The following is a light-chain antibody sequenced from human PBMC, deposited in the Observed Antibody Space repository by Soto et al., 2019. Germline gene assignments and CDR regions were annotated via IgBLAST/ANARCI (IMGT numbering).Light chain of an antibody. V-gene: IGKV3-11*01. Sequence: DIVLTQAPATLSLSPGERATLSCRASQRVSSYLAWYQQKPGQAPRLLIYDASNRATRIPARFSGSVSGTEFTLPISSLEPDDGAVYYCQLRRNWPVTFGGGTKVEIK. J-gene: IGKJ4*01. CDR3: QLRRNWPVT. CDR2: DAS. CDR1: QRVSSY.